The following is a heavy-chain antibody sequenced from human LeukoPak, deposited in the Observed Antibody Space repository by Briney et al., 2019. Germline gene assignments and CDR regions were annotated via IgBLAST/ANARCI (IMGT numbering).Heavy chain of an antibody. Sequence: SETLSLTCTVSGYSISSGYYWGWIRQPPGKGLEWIGSIYYSGSTYYNPSLKSRVTISVDTSKNQFSLKLRSVTAADTAVYYCARGQARLAWFDPWGQGTLVTVSS. CDR2: IYYSGST. CDR1: GYSISSGYY. V-gene: IGHV4-38-2*02. J-gene: IGHJ5*02. D-gene: IGHD6-19*01. CDR3: ARGQARLAWFDP.